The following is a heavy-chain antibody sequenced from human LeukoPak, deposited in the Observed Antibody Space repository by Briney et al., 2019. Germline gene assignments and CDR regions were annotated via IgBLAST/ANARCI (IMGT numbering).Heavy chain of an antibody. V-gene: IGHV3-66*01. J-gene: IGHJ4*02. CDR2: FYSGGST. D-gene: IGHD6-13*01. CDR3: ARDSGSSWWGVFDY. CDR1: GFTVSRNY. Sequence: GGSLRLSCAASGFTVSRNYMSWVRQAPGKGPEWVSVFYSGGSTYYADSVKGRFIISRDNSKNTLYLQMNSLKVEDTAVYYCARDSGSSWWGVFDYWGQGTLVTVSS.